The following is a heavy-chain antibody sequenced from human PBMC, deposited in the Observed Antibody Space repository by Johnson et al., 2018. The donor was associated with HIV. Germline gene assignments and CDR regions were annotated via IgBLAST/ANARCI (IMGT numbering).Heavy chain of an antibody. Sequence: QVQLVESGGGVVQPGGSLRLSCSASGFTFRSYAMHWVRQAPGKGLEWVAFIRFDGTNKYYADSVKGRLTMSRDNSKNTLYLQMNSLRAEDTAVYYCARDRSTPQPYYYDSSGYRGYSAFDIWGQGTMVTVSS. CDR3: ARDRSTPQPYYYDSSGYRGYSAFDI. CDR1: GFTFRSYA. D-gene: IGHD3-22*01. V-gene: IGHV3-30*02. J-gene: IGHJ3*02. CDR2: IRFDGTNK.